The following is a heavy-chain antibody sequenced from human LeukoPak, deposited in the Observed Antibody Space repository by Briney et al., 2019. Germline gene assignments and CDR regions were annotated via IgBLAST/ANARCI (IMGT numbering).Heavy chain of an antibody. CDR3: AKWREGTMVYFDY. D-gene: IGHD3-10*01. V-gene: IGHV3-23*01. Sequence: GGSLRLSCAASGFTFSSYAMTWIRQAPGKGLEWVSAISGSGHNTYYADSVKGRFTISRDNSKNTVYLQMNSLRAEDTALYYCAKWREGTMVYFDYWGQGTLVTVSS. J-gene: IGHJ4*02. CDR1: GFTFSSYA. CDR2: ISGSGHNT.